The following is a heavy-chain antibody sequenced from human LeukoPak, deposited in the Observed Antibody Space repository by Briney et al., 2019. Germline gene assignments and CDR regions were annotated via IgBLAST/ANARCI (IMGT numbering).Heavy chain of an antibody. Sequence: PSETLSLTCTVSGGSISTYLWSWIRQPPGKGLEWIGYIYNSGNTNYNPSLKSRVTISVDRSKNQFSLKLSSVTAADTAVYYCARTLSWSFYSDYWGQGTPVTVSS. CDR2: IYNSGNT. CDR1: GGSISTYL. V-gene: IGHV4-59*01. D-gene: IGHD3-10*01. CDR3: ARTLSWSFYSDY. J-gene: IGHJ4*02.